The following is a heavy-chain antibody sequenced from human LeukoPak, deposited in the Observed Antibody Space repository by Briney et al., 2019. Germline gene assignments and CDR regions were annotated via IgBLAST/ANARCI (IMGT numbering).Heavy chain of an antibody. V-gene: IGHV6-1*01. D-gene: IGHD3-22*01. CDR2: TYYRSKWYN. CDR3: ARDSSRRMKNTNTRITMIVVVPRFDP. CDR1: GDSVSSNSAA. J-gene: IGHJ5*02. Sequence: SQTLSLTCAISGDSVSSNSAAWNWIRQSPSRGLEWLGRTYYRSKWYNDYAVSVKSRITINPDTSKNQFSLQLNSVTPEDTAVYYCARDSSRRMKNTNTRITMIVVVPRFDPWGQGSLVTVSS.